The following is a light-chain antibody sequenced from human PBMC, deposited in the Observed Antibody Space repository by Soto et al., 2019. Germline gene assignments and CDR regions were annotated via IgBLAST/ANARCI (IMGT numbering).Light chain of an antibody. CDR3: CAYAGSGSVV. CDR1: SNDIGSYNL. CDR2: EAT. V-gene: IGLV2-23*01. Sequence: QSALTQPASVSGSPEQSITISCTGTSNDIGSYNLVSWYQHHPGKAPKVLIYEATKRPSGVSNRFSGSKSGNTASLTISGLQAEDEAEYYCCAYAGSGSVVFGGGTKLTVL. J-gene: IGLJ2*01.